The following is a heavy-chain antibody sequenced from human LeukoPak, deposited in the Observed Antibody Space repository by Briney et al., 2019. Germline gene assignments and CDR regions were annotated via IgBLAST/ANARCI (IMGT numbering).Heavy chain of an antibody. CDR1: GGSFSGYY. CDR2: INHSGST. V-gene: IGHV4-34*01. J-gene: IGHJ6*02. D-gene: IGHD6-19*01. Sequence: SETLSLTCAVYGGSFSGYYWSWIRQPPGKGLEWIGEINHSGSTNYNPSLKSRVTISVDTSKNQFSLKLSSVSAADTAVYYCARATYSSGWYVSMDYYYGMDVWGQGTTVTVSS. CDR3: ARATYSSGWYVSMDYYYGMDV.